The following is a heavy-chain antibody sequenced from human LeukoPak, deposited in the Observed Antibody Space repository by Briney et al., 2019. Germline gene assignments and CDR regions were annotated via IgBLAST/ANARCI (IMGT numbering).Heavy chain of an antibody. Sequence: GGSLRLSCEASGSTFISYLIHWVRQAPGKGLEWVALISKDGTRDWYATSVRGRFTISRDNSKNTVYLHMNSLRPEDTALYYCVRDAGTIPEVVNAHFDYWGQGTLVTVSS. J-gene: IGHJ4*02. D-gene: IGHD1-14*01. V-gene: IGHV3-30-3*01. CDR3: VRDAGTIPEVVNAHFDY. CDR1: GSTFISYL. CDR2: ISKDGTRD.